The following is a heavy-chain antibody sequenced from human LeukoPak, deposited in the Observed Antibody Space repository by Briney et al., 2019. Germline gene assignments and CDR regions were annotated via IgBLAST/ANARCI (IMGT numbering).Heavy chain of an antibody. Sequence: GSLRLSCAASGFTFSSYAMHWVRQAPGKGLEWVAVISYDGSNKYYADSVKGRFTISRDNSKNTLYLQMNRLRAEDTAVYYCARRQGAARLSYFDYWGQGTLVTVSS. D-gene: IGHD6-6*01. CDR1: GFTFSSYA. J-gene: IGHJ4*02. V-gene: IGHV3-30*01. CDR2: ISYDGSNK. CDR3: ARRQGAARLSYFDY.